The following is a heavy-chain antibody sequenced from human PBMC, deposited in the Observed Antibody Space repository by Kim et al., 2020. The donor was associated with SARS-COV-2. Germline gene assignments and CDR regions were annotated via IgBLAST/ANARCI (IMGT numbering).Heavy chain of an antibody. Sequence: SQTLSLTCAVYGGSFSGYYWSWIRQPPGKGLEWIGEINHSGSTNYNPSLKSRVTISVDTSKNQFSLKLSSVTAADTAVYYCARGDYYGSGSYAYWGQGTLVTVSS. CDR1: GGSFSGYY. CDR3: ARGDYYGSGSYAY. J-gene: IGHJ4*02. CDR2: INHSGST. V-gene: IGHV4-34*01. D-gene: IGHD3-10*01.